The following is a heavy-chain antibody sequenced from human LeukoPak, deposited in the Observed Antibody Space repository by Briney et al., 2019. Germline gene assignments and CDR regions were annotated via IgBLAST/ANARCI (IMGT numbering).Heavy chain of an antibody. V-gene: IGHV4-30-4*01. D-gene: IGHD1-26*01. Sequence: PSETLSLTCTVSGGSISSGDYYWSWIRQPPGKGLEWIGYMYYSGSPYYNPSLKSRVTISRDTSKNQLSLRLTSVTAADTAVYYCARGGPSGDFDYWGQGTLVPVSS. CDR3: ARGGPSGDFDY. CDR1: GGSISSGDYY. CDR2: MYYSGSP. J-gene: IGHJ4*02.